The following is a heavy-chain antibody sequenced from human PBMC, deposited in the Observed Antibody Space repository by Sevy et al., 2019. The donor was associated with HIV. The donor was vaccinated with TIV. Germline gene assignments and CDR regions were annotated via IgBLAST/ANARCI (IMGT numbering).Heavy chain of an antibody. J-gene: IGHJ6*02. CDR2: IYPGDSDT. Sequence: GESLKISCKGSGYSFTSYWIGWVRQMPGKGLEWMGIIYPGDSDTRYSPSFQGQVTISADKSICTASLTWSSLKASETAMYYCARQPLDSSSWPPNYYYGMDVWGQGTTVTVSS. D-gene: IGHD6-13*01. V-gene: IGHV5-51*01. CDR3: ARQPLDSSSWPPNYYYGMDV. CDR1: GYSFTSYW.